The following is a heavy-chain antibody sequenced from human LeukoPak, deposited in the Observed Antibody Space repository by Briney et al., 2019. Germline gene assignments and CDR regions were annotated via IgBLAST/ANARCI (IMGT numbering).Heavy chain of an antibody. J-gene: IGHJ4*02. V-gene: IGHV3-30-3*01. CDR1: GFTFSSYA. CDR2: ISYDGSNK. D-gene: IGHD3-3*01. Sequence: GGSLRLSCAASGFTFSSYAMHWVRQAPGKGLEWVAVISYDGSNKYYADSVKGRFTISRDNSKNTLYLQMNSLRAEDTAVYYCARAVDFWSNIDYRGQGTLVTVSS. CDR3: ARAVDFWSNIDY.